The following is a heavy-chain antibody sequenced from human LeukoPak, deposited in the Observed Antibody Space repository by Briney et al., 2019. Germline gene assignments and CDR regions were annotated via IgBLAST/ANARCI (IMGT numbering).Heavy chain of an antibody. CDR3: AGYSGSYYIGDY. J-gene: IGHJ4*02. V-gene: IGHV3-21*01. Sequence: GGSLRLPCAASGFTFSSYSMNWVRQAPGKGLEWVSSISSSSSYKYYADSVKGRFTISRDNAKNSLYLQMNSLRAEDTAVYYCAGYSGSYYIGDYWGQGTLVTVSS. CDR1: GFTFSSYS. D-gene: IGHD1-26*01. CDR2: ISSSSSYK.